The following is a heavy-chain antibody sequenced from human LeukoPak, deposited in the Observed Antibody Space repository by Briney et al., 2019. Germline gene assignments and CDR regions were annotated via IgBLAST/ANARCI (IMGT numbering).Heavy chain of an antibody. Sequence: SETLSLTCTVSGGSISSSSYYWGWIRQPPGKGLEWIGSIYYSGSTYYNPSLKSRVTISVGTSKNQFSLKLSSVTAADTAVYYCARRALAVAGHDYWGQGTLVTVSS. CDR1: GGSISSSSYY. V-gene: IGHV4-39*01. CDR2: IYYSGST. J-gene: IGHJ4*02. CDR3: ARRALAVAGHDY. D-gene: IGHD6-19*01.